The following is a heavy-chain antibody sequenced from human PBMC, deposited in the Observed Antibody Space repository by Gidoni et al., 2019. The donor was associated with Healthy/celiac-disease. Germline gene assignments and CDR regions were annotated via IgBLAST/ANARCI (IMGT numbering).Heavy chain of an antibody. CDR2: ISGSVGST. CDR3: AKCVIDSWYSDY. CDR1: GSTFSSYA. J-gene: IGHJ4*02. D-gene: IGHD6-13*01. Sequence: EVHLLASGGGLVQPGRSLRLSFAASGSTFSSYAMSWVLQAPGNGLEWVSAISGSVGSTYYADSVKGRFTISRDNSKNTLYLQMNSLRDEDTAVYYCAKCVIDSWYSDYWGQGNLVTVSS. V-gene: IGHV3-23*01.